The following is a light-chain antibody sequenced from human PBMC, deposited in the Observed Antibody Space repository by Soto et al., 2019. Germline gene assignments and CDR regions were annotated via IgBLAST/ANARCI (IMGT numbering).Light chain of an antibody. V-gene: IGKV3-15*01. J-gene: IGKJ1*01. Sequence: EIVMTQSPATLSVFPGERATLSCRASQSVKNNLAWYQQKPGQAPRLLIHGVSTRATGIPARFSGSGSGTEFPLTISSLKSEDFAVYDCQQYNNWRTFGQGTKVDI. CDR3: QQYNNWRT. CDR1: QSVKNN. CDR2: GVS.